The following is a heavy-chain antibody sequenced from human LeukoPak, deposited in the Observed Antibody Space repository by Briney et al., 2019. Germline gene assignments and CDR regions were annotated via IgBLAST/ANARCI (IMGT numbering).Heavy chain of an antibody. J-gene: IGHJ5*01. CDR1: GFTFSSYG. Sequence: GGSLPLSCAASGFTFSSYGMHWVRQAPGKGLDWVAFIRYDGSKKYYADSVKGRFTISRDNSKNTLYLQMNSLIAEDTAVYYCAKVRPLDTSPPDSWGQGNLVTVSS. CDR3: AKVRPLDTSPPDS. V-gene: IGHV3-30*02. CDR2: IRYDGSKK. D-gene: IGHD2/OR15-2a*01.